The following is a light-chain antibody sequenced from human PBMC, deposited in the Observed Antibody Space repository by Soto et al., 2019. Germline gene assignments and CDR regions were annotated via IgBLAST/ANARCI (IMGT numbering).Light chain of an antibody. Sequence: QAVVTQPPSASGTPGQRVTISCSGSTSNIGSNYVYWYQQLPGTAPKLLIYRNNQRPSGVPDRCSGAKSGTSASLAISGLRTEDEADYSCATWDDSLSGYIFGTGTKLTVL. CDR1: TSNIGSNY. CDR3: ATWDDSLSGYI. V-gene: IGLV1-47*01. J-gene: IGLJ1*01. CDR2: RNN.